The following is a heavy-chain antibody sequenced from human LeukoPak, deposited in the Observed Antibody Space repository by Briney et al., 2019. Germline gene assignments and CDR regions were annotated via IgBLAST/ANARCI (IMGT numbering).Heavy chain of an antibody. D-gene: IGHD6-13*01. CDR2: INLNSGVT. CDR3: ARDETAATGIAMDV. CDR1: GYTFTAYH. Sequence: ASVTVSCKASGYTFTAYHFHWVRLAPGQGLEWMGWINLNSGVTRYAQKLQDRVTMTRDTSITTAYMELSRLRSDDTAVYYCARDETAATGIAMDVWGQGTTVTVSS. J-gene: IGHJ6*02. V-gene: IGHV1-2*02.